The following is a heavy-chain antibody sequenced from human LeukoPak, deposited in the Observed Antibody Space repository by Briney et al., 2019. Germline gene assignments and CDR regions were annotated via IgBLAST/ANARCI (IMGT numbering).Heavy chain of an antibody. Sequence: ASVKVSCKASGYTFTSYAMHWVRQAPGQRLEWMGWINAGNGNTKYSQKFQGRVTITRDTSASTAYKELSSLRSEDTAAYYCAGAYCTDGVCSTPFDDWGQGTLVTVSS. CDR2: INAGNGNT. CDR1: GYTFTSYA. J-gene: IGHJ4*02. V-gene: IGHV1-3*01. D-gene: IGHD2-8*01. CDR3: AGAYCTDGVCSTPFDD.